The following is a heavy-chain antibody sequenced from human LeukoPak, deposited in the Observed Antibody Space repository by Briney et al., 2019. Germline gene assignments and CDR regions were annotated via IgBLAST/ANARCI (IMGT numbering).Heavy chain of an antibody. J-gene: IGHJ6*02. D-gene: IGHD6-13*01. CDR3: ARVEQLGGYTDYYYGVDV. CDR1: GGSVNSGSYY. CDR2: IYYSGNT. V-gene: IGHV4-61*01. Sequence: PSETLSLTCTVSGGSVNSGSYYWSWIRQPPGKGLEWIGYIYYSGNTNYNPSLKSRVTMSVDTSKNQFSLKLGSVTAADTAVYYCARVEQLGGYTDYYYGVDVWGQGTTVTVS.